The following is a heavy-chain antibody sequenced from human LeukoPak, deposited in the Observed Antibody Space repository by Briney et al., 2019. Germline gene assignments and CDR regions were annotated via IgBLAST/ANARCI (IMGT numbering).Heavy chain of an antibody. CDR1: GVSISSSSYY. D-gene: IGHD1/OR15-1a*01. CDR2: IYYSGST. J-gene: IGHJ5*02. Sequence: SETLSLTCTVSGVSISSSSYYWGWIRQPPGKGLEWIGSIYYSGSTYYNPSLKSRVTISVDTSKNQFSLKLSSVTAADTAIYYCAKNNGGARNHWFDPWGQGTLVTVSS. CDR3: AKNNGGARNHWFDP. V-gene: IGHV4-39*07.